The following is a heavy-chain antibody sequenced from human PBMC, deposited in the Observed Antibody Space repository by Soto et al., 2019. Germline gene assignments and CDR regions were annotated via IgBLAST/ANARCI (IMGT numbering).Heavy chain of an antibody. CDR1: GFTFSSYG. D-gene: IGHD2-15*01. Sequence: QVQLVESAGGVVQPGRSLRLYCAASGFTFSSYGMHSVRQAPGKGRERVAVIWYDGSTKYYADSVKGRFTISRDNTNNTLYLQMNSLIGEYTAVYYCTRGIEDIVVVVAATVKYYYYYGMDVWGQGTTVTVSS. CDR2: IWYDGSTK. V-gene: IGHV3-33*01. J-gene: IGHJ6*02. CDR3: TRGIEDIVVVVAATVKYYYYYGMDV.